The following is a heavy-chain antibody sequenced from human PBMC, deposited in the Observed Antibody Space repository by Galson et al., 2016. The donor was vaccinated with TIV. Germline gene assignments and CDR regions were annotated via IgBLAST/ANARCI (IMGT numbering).Heavy chain of an antibody. CDR1: GGSFSNYY. J-gene: IGHJ2*01. V-gene: IGHV1-69*13. CDR3: ARPSDSSWYFDL. Sequence: SVKVSCKASGGSFSNYYINWVRQAPGQGPEWMGGIVPIYRSPKYARRFQGRVTITADESTRTVFVELTSLTSDDTATYYCARPSDSSWYFDLWGRGTQVIVSS. D-gene: IGHD6-13*01. CDR2: IVPIYRSP.